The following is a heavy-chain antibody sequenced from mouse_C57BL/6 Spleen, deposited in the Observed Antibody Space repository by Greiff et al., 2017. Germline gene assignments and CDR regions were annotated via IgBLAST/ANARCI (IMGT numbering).Heavy chain of an antibody. V-gene: IGHV1-82*01. CDR2: IYPGDGDT. D-gene: IGHD1-1*02. Sequence: QVHVKQSGPELVKPGDSVKISCKASGYAFSSSWMNWVNQRPGKGLEWIGRIYPGDGDTNYNVKFKGKATMNADKSSSTAYMQLSSLTSEDSSVYFCARSGGPSYFDYWGQGTTLTVSS. J-gene: IGHJ2*01. CDR1: GYAFSSSW. CDR3: ARSGGPSYFDY.